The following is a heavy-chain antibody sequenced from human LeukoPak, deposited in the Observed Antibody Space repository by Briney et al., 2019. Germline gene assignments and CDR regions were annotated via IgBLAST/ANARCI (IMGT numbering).Heavy chain of an antibody. V-gene: IGHV3-21*01. CDR2: ISSSSSYI. D-gene: IGHD3-9*01. J-gene: IGHJ4*02. Sequence: GGSLRLSCAASGFTFSSYSMNWVRQAPGKGLEWVSSISSSSSYIYYADSVKGRFTISRDNAKNSLYLQMNNLRDEDTAVYYCARDDRTTLNGYYPLAYWGQGTLVTVSS. CDR1: GFTFSSYS. CDR3: ARDDRTTLNGYYPLAY.